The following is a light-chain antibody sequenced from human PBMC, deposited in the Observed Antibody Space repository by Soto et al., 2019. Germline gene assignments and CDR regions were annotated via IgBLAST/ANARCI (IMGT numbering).Light chain of an antibody. Sequence: QSALTQPRSVSGSAGQSVTISCTGTSSDVDDYNYVSWFQQHPGKAPKLMIYDVSERPSGVPDRFSGSKSGNTAALTISGLQAEDEADYYCCSYGGTFYVFGTGTKVTV. V-gene: IGLV2-11*01. J-gene: IGLJ1*01. CDR1: SSDVDDYNY. CDR3: CSYGGTFYV. CDR2: DVS.